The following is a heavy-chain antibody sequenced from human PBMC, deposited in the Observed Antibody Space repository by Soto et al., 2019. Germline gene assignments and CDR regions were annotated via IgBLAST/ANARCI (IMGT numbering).Heavy chain of an antibody. V-gene: IGHV3-11*05. CDR1: GFTFSDYY. CDR3: ARDRSMTRREGMDA. D-gene: IGHD1-26*01. Sequence: QVQLVESGGGLVKPGGSLRLSCAASGFTFSDYYMSWIRQAPGKGLEWVSYIGGSSTYINYVDAVKGRFTVSRDNAKNSLYLQMNSWRAEDTAVYSCARDRSMTRREGMDAWGQGTTVTVSS. J-gene: IGHJ6*02. CDR2: IGGSSTYI.